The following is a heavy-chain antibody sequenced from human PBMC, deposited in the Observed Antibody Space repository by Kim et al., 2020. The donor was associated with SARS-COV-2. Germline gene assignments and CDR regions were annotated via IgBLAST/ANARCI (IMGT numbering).Heavy chain of an antibody. V-gene: IGHV1-46*01. CDR3: ARGVAAAVVWFDP. Sequence: SEGQKFQGRGPMTRDTSTSTVYMELSSLRAEDTAVYYCARGVAAAVVWFDPWGQGTLVTVSS. J-gene: IGHJ5*02. D-gene: IGHD6-13*01.